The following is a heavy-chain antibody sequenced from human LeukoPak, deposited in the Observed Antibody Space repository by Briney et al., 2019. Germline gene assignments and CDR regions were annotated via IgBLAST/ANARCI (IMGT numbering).Heavy chain of an antibody. CDR2: IYYSGST. Sequence: SETLSLTCTVSGGSIGSSSYYWGWIRQPPGKGLEWIGSIYYSGSTYYNPSLKSRVTISVDTSKNQFSLKLSSVTAADTAVYYCARHAAHYGSGSYLRSGSVLNWGQGTLVTVSS. CDR3: ARHAAHYGSGSYLRSGSVLN. CDR1: GGSIGSSSYY. D-gene: IGHD3-10*01. J-gene: IGHJ4*02. V-gene: IGHV4-39*01.